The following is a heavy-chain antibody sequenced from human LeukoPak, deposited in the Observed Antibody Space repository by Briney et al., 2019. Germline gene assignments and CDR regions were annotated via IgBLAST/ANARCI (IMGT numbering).Heavy chain of an antibody. J-gene: IGHJ3*02. D-gene: IGHD3-22*01. CDR3: ARDPTDDSSGYLEDI. CDR1: GGTFSSYA. Sequence: ASVKVSCKASGGTFSSYAISWVRQAPGQGLEWMGGIIPIFGTANYAQKFQGRVTITADESTSTAYMELSSLRSEHTAVYYCARDPTDDSSGYLEDIWGQGTMVTVSS. V-gene: IGHV1-69*13. CDR2: IIPIFGTA.